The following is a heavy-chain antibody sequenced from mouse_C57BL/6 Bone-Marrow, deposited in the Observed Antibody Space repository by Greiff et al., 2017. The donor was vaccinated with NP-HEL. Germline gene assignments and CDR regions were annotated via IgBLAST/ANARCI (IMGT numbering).Heavy chain of an antibody. Sequence: QVQLQQPGAELVRPGSSVKLSCKASGYTFTSYWMHWVKQRPIQGLEWIGNIDPSDSETHYNQKFKDKATLTVDKSSSTAYMQLSSLTSEDSAVYYCERVYYGTYFDCWSQGTTLTVYS. CDR3: ERVYYGTYFDC. CDR2: IDPSDSET. D-gene: IGHD2-1*01. CDR1: GYTFTSYW. V-gene: IGHV1-52*01. J-gene: IGHJ2*01.